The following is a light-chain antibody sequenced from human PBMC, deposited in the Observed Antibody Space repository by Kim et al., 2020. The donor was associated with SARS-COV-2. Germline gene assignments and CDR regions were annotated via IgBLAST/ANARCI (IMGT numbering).Light chain of an antibody. CDR3: QQAYSFPRT. Sequence: ASVGDRVTITWRASQTINNWLAWYQQKPGKAPKLLISGATRLQSGVPSRFSGSGSGTDFTLTISSLQPEDFAAYYCQQAYSFPRTFGQGTRLE. CDR1: QTINNW. J-gene: IGKJ5*01. V-gene: IGKV1-12*01. CDR2: GAT.